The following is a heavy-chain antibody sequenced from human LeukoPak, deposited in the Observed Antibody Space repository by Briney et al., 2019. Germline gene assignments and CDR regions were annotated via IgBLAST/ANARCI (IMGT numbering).Heavy chain of an antibody. CDR2: IYYSGST. D-gene: IGHD3-9*01. V-gene: IGHV4-39*01. CDR1: GGSISSSSYY. Sequence: PSETLSLTCTVSGGSISSSSYYWGWIRQPPGKGLEWIGSIYYSGSTYYNPSLKSRVTISVDTSKNQFSLKLSSVTAADTAVYYCAGLYFHGYYYYYYMDVWGKGTTVTVSS. J-gene: IGHJ6*03. CDR3: AGLYFHGYYYYYYMDV.